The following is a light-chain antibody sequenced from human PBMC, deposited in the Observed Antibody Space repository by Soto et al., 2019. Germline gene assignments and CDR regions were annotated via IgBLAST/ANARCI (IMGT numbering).Light chain of an antibody. V-gene: IGKV3-20*01. CDR2: DAS. CDR1: QTVTSNF. Sequence: EMVLTQSPATMSLSPGDRATLSCRASQTVTSNFLDWYQQNPGQAPRLLIYDASRRATGIPDRFSGSGSGTDFTLTISRLEPEDFVVYYCQHYSSSLQTFGQGTRVEVK. CDR3: QHYSSSLQT. J-gene: IGKJ1*01.